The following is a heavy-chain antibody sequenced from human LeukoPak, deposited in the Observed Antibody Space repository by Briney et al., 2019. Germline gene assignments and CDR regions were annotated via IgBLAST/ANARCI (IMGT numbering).Heavy chain of an antibody. CDR1: GGSINSYY. J-gene: IGHJ4*02. CDR3: AGSLPAPKEFAY. Sequence: PETLSLTCTVSGGSINSYYWSWIRQPPGKGLEWIGYIYTSGTSNYTPSLKGRVTMSVDTSNNQFSLKLHSVTAADTAVYYCAGSLPAPKEFAYWGQGTLVTVSS. V-gene: IGHV4-4*09. CDR2: IYTSGTS.